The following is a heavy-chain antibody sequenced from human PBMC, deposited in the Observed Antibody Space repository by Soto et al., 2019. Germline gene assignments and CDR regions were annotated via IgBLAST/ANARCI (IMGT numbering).Heavy chain of an antibody. CDR1: GGSISSYY. Sequence: SETLSLTCTVSGGSISSYYWSWIRQPPGKGLEWIGYIYYSGSTNYNPSLKSRVTISVDTSKNQFSLKLSSVTAADTAVYYCARGCDYGPFDYWGQGTLVTVSS. V-gene: IGHV4-59*01. D-gene: IGHD3-10*01. CDR3: ARGCDYGPFDY. J-gene: IGHJ4*02. CDR2: IYYSGST.